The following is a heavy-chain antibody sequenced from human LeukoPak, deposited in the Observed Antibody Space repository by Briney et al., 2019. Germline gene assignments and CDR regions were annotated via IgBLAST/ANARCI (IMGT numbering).Heavy chain of an antibody. CDR3: ARGREAGVPHYFDY. D-gene: IGHD6-13*01. V-gene: IGHV4-34*01. Sequence: PSETLSLTCAVYVGSFSGYYWSWIRQRPGKGLEWIGEINHSGTTHYNPSLKSRVTMSVDTSRNQFSLNLNSVTAADTAVYYCARGREAGVPHYFDYWGQGTLLTVSS. J-gene: IGHJ4*02. CDR1: VGSFSGYY. CDR2: INHSGTT.